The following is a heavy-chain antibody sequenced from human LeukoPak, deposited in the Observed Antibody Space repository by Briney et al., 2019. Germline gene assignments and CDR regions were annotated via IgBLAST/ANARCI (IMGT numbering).Heavy chain of an antibody. V-gene: IGHV4-31*03. CDR1: GGSISSGGYY. CDR3: AGDPGIARNAFDV. Sequence: SETLSLTCTVSGGSISSGGYYWSWIRQHPGKGLEWIGYIYYSGSTYYNPSLKSRVTISVDTSKNQFSLKLSSVTAADTAVYYCAGDPGIARNAFDVWGQGTMVTVSS. CDR2: IYYSGST. D-gene: IGHD6-13*01. J-gene: IGHJ3*01.